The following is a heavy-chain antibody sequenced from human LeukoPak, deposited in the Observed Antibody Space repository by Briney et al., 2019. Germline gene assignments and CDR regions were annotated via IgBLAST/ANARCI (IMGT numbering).Heavy chain of an antibody. J-gene: IGHJ6*03. V-gene: IGHV1-2*02. D-gene: IGHD3-10*01. CDR1: GYTFTGYI. CDR3: ARDRGPPNYMDV. Sequence: ASVKDSCVASGYTFTGYIVHSGRQAPGEGGWWMGWIYLNSGGTNYAQEFQGRVTMTRDTSISTAYMELSRLRSDDTAVYYCARDRGPPNYMDVWGKGTTVTVSS. CDR2: IYLNSGGT.